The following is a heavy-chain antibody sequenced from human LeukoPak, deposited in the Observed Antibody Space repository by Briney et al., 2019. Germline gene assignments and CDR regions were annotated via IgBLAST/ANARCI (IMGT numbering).Heavy chain of an antibody. CDR2: INSDGSST. Sequence: GGSLRLSCAASGFTFSSYWMHWVRQAPGKGLVWVSRINSDGSSTSYADSVRGRFTISRDNSKNTLYLQMNSLRAEDTAVYYCANQPSLSSITDYWGQGTLVTVSS. D-gene: IGHD1-14*01. V-gene: IGHV3-74*01. J-gene: IGHJ4*02. CDR3: ANQPSLSSITDY. CDR1: GFTFSSYW.